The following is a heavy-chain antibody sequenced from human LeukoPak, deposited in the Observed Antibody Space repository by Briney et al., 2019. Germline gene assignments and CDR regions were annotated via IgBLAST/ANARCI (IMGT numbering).Heavy chain of an antibody. Sequence: GASVKVSCKASGYTFTGYYIHWVRQAPGQGLEWMGWINPKNGATHYAQNFLGRVTVTRDTSISTAYMELSRLTSDDTAVYYCARDYTRNAFDIWGQGTMVTVS. CDR1: GYTFTGYY. J-gene: IGHJ3*02. V-gene: IGHV1-2*02. CDR2: INPKNGAT. CDR3: ARDYTRNAFDI. D-gene: IGHD2-2*01.